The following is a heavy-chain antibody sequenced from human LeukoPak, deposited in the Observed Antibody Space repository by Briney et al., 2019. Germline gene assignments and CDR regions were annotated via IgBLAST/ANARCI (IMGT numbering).Heavy chain of an antibody. CDR3: ARDHDYGDYSFWFDP. CDR1: GGSISSSSYY. CDR2: INHSGST. V-gene: IGHV4-39*07. D-gene: IGHD4-17*01. Sequence: SETLSLTCTVSGGSISSSSYYWGWIRQPPGKGLEWIGEINHSGSTNYNPSLKSRVTISVDTSKNQFSLKLSSVTAADTAVYYCARDHDYGDYSFWFDPWGQGTLVTVSS. J-gene: IGHJ5*02.